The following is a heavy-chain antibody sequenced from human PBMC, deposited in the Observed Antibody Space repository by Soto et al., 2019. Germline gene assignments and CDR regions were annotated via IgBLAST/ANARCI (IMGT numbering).Heavy chain of an antibody. V-gene: IGHV3-7*02. D-gene: IGHD2-21*02. CDR2: IKEDGSEK. CDR1: GFTFSDYW. J-gene: IGHJ4*02. Sequence: EVQLVESGGGLVQPGGSLRLSCAASGFTFSDYWMNWLRQAPGKGLEWMANIKEDGSEKYYVDSVRGRFTISRDNAKNSLYLQMNSLSAEDPAVYYCSSGPVTPGLDYWGQGTLVTVSS. CDR3: SSGPVTPGLDY.